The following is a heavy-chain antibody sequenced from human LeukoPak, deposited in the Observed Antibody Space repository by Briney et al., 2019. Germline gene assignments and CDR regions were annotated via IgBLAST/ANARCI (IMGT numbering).Heavy chain of an antibody. Sequence: ASVKVSCKASGGTFSSYAISWVRQAPGQGLEWMGGIIPIFGTANYAQKFQGRVTITADESTSTAYMELSSLRSEDTAVYYCARVASSGWYWFDPWGQGTLVTVSS. CDR1: GGTFSSYA. D-gene: IGHD6-19*01. CDR2: IIPIFGTA. V-gene: IGHV1-69*13. J-gene: IGHJ5*02. CDR3: ARVASSGWYWFDP.